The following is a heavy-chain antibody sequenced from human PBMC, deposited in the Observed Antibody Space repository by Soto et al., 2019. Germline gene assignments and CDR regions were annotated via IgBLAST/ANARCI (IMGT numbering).Heavy chain of an antibody. CDR1: GFTFDDYA. CDR2: ISWNSGSI. Sequence: DVQLVESGGGLVQPGRSLRLSCAASGFTFDDYAMHWVRQAPGKGLEWVSGISWNSGSIGYADSVKGRFTISRDNAKNSLYLQMNRLRAEDTALYYCAKDYKWLRLPVAHDAFDIWGQGTMVTVSS. J-gene: IGHJ3*02. CDR3: AKDYKWLRLPVAHDAFDI. D-gene: IGHD5-12*01. V-gene: IGHV3-9*01.